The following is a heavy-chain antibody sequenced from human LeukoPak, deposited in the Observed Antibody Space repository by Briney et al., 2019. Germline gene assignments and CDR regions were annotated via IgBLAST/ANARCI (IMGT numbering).Heavy chain of an antibody. CDR2: INPDGGNT. V-gene: IGHV1-46*01. Sequence: ASVKVSCKASGYTFTNSYIHWVRQAPGQVLEWMGLINPDGGNTNYAQDFQGRVTLTRDTSTSTVYMELSRLRSDDTAVYYCARSPDILTGENFDYWGQGTLVTVSS. D-gene: IGHD3-9*01. J-gene: IGHJ4*02. CDR1: GYTFTNSY. CDR3: ARSPDILTGENFDY.